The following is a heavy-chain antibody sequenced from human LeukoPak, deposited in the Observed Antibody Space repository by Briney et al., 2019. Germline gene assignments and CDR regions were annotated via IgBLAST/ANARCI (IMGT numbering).Heavy chain of an antibody. J-gene: IGHJ4*02. Sequence: SETLSLTCTVSGGSISSGDYYWSWIRQPPGKGLEWIGYIYYSGSTYYNPSLKSRVTISVDTSKNQFSLKLSSVTAADTAVYYCARGHIAVAAAIKYWGQGTLVTVSS. D-gene: IGHD6-19*01. CDR3: ARGHIAVAAAIKY. CDR2: IYYSGST. CDR1: GGSISSGDYY. V-gene: IGHV4-30-4*01.